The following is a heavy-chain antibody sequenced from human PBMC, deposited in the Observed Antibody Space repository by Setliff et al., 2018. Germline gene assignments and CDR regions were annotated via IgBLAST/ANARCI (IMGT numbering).Heavy chain of an antibody. V-gene: IGHV5-51*01. Sequence: KISCKGSGYTFTQKWIGWVRQMPGKGLEWMGVIYPGDSDIRYSPSFQGQVTISADKSINTAYLQWSSLKASDTATYYCARHIAGYADGHYTATYSYYYMDVWGQGTTVTVSS. CDR2: IYPGDSDI. J-gene: IGHJ6*03. D-gene: IGHD4-17*01. CDR3: ARHIAGYADGHYTATYSYYYMDV. CDR1: GYTFTQKW.